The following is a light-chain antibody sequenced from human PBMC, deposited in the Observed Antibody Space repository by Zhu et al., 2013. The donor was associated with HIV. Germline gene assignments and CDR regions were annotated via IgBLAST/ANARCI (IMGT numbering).Light chain of an antibody. V-gene: IGKV3-20*01. J-gene: IGKJ1*01. CDR3: QQYGSSPRT. Sequence: EIVLTQSPGTLSLSPGERATLSCRASQTISTYLAWFQQKVGQAPRLLIYGASSRATGIPDRFSGSGSGTDFTLTISRLEPEDFAVYVCQQYGSSPRTFGQGTKVEMK. CDR1: QTISTY. CDR2: GAS.